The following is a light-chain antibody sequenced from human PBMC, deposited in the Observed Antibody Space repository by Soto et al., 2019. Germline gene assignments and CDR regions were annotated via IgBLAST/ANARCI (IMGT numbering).Light chain of an antibody. V-gene: IGLV1-51*01. Sequence: QSVLTQPPSVSAAPGQTVTISCSGSNSNIGNNYVSWYQQFSGTAPKLLIYDNNKRPSGIPDRFSGSKSGTSATLGITGLQTGDEADYYCGTWDSSLSTDLLFGGGTKVTVL. J-gene: IGLJ3*02. CDR3: GTWDSSLSTDLL. CDR2: DNN. CDR1: NSNIGNNY.